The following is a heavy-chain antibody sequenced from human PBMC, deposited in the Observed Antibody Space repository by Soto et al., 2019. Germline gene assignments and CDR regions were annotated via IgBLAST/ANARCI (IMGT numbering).Heavy chain of an antibody. D-gene: IGHD3-9*01. V-gene: IGHV1-8*01. J-gene: IGHJ4*02. CDR2: MNPNSGNT. CDR1: GYTFTSYD. Sequence: ASVKVSCKASGYTFTSYDINWVRQATGQGLEWMGWMNPNSGNTGYAQKFQGRVTMTRNTSISTAYMELSSLRSEDTAVYYCARVXSSRRYFDWLLSYYFDYWGQGTLVTVSS. CDR3: ARVXSSRRYFDWLLSYYFDY.